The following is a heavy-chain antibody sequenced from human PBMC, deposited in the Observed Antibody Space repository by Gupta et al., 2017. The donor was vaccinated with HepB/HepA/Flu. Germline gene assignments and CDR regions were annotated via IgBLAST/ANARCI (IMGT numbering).Heavy chain of an antibody. CDR3: ARGGLSYWSGYFDY. CDR1: GFTLSNHA. J-gene: IGHJ4*02. CDR2: ISYDGSNE. D-gene: IGHD3-3*01. Sequence: QVQLVESGGGVVQPGWSVRVSCAASGFTLSNHAMYWGRQAPGKGLEWVAVISYDGSNENYADSLKGRFTISRDNSENTLYLQMNSLTTEDTAVYYCARGGLSYWSGYFDYWGQGTLVTVSS. V-gene: IGHV3-30*04.